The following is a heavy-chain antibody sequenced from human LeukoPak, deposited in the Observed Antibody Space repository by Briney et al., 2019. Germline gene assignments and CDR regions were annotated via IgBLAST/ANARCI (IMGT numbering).Heavy chain of an antibody. V-gene: IGHV3-21*01. J-gene: IGHJ4*02. Sequence: GGSLRLSCAASGFTFSSYGMHWVRQAPGKGLEWVSSISSSSSYIYYADSVKGRFTISRDNAKNSLYLQMNSLRAEDTAVYYCARGGRIAVAGTGIDYWGQGTLVTVSS. CDR2: ISSSSSYI. CDR1: GFTFSSYG. CDR3: ARGGRIAVAGTGIDY. D-gene: IGHD6-19*01.